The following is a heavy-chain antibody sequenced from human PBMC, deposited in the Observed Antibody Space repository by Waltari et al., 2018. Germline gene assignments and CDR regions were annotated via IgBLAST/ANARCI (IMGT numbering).Heavy chain of an antibody. V-gene: IGHV4-31*03. CDR3: ARGTGILTGFVY. CDR1: GGSISSGGYY. D-gene: IGHD3-9*01. J-gene: IGHJ4*02. CDR2: IYYSGST. Sequence: QVQLQESGPGLVKPSQTLSLTCTVSGGSISSGGYYWSWIRQHPGKGLEWIGYIYYSGSTYYSPSLKSRVTISVDTSKNQFSRKRSSVTAADTAVYYCARGTGILTGFVYWGQGTLVTVSS.